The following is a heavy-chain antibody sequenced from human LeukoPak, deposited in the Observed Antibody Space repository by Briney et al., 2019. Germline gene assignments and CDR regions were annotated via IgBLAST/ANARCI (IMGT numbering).Heavy chain of an antibody. V-gene: IGHV4-59*01. D-gene: IGHD5-18*01. J-gene: IGHJ4*02. CDR1: GDSISSYY. CDR3: ATAPSHSQGSLFFDY. Sequence: SETLSLTCTDSGDSISSYYWSWIRQPPGKGLEWIGYIYYSGSTNYNPSLKSRVTISVDMSKNQFSLKLSSVTAADTAVYYCATAPSHSQGSLFFDYWGQGTLVTVSS. CDR2: IYYSGST.